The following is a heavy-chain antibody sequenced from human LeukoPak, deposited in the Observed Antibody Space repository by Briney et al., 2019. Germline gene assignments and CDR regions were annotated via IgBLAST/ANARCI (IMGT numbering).Heavy chain of an antibody. CDR3: ARVRGLGWKEALPGYFDQ. J-gene: IGHJ4*02. D-gene: IGHD3-10*01. CDR1: GGSISTSY. V-gene: IGHV4-4*07. Sequence: PSETLSLTCTVSGGSISTSYWTWIRQPAGKGLEWLGRLYSNGKTYYSPALHSRVTMSLDLPNNHFSLELRSLTAADTAVYYWARVRGLGWKEALPGYFDQWGQGILVTVSS. CDR2: LYSNGKT.